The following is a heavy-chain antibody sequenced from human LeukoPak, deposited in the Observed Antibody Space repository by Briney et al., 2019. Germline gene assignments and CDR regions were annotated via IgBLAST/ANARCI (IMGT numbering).Heavy chain of an antibody. J-gene: IGHJ6*02. CDR2: INSDGSST. CDR3: VRDPPGEGMDV. Sequence: GGSLRLSCAASGFTFSSHWIHWVRQAPGKGLVWVSHINSDGSSTSYADSVKGRFTISRDNAKNTLYLQMNSLGVEDTAVYYCVRDPPGEGMDVWGQGTTVNVSS. D-gene: IGHD3-16*01. V-gene: IGHV3-74*01. CDR1: GFTFSSHW.